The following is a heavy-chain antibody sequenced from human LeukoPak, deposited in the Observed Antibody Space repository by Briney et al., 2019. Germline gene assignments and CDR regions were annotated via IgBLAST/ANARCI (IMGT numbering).Heavy chain of an antibody. D-gene: IGHD1-26*01. CDR3: AKPRPGGSTEPFDS. CDR2: ISSSSSYI. Sequence: GGSLRLSCAASGFPFSSYEMNWVRQAPGKGLEWVSYISSSSSYIYYADSVKGRFTISRDNAKNSLYLQMNSLRAEDTAVYYCAKPRPGGSTEPFDSWGQGTLVTVSS. V-gene: IGHV3-21*05. J-gene: IGHJ4*02. CDR1: GFPFSSYE.